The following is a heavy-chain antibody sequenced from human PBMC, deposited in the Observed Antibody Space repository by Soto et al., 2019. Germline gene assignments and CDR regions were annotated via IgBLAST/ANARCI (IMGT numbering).Heavy chain of an antibody. CDR3: AATSLRFLEWLSDYFDY. Sequence: ASVKVSCKASGFTFTSSAVQWVRQARGQRLEWIGWIVVGSGNTNYAQKFQERVTITRGMSTSTAYMELSSLRSEDTAVYYCAATSLRFLEWLSDYFDYWGQGTLVTVSS. D-gene: IGHD3-3*01. CDR1: GFTFTSSA. V-gene: IGHV1-58*01. J-gene: IGHJ4*02. CDR2: IVVGSGNT.